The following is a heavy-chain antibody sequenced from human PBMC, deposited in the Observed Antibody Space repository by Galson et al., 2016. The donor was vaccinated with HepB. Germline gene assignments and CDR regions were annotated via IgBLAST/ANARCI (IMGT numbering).Heavy chain of an antibody. CDR3: AKICSGGSCREGP. CDR1: GGSFNGYY. CDR2: INYSGST. Sequence: LSLTCAIHGGSFNGYYWSWVRQSPGKGLEWIGEINYSGSTKYSPSLESRVTISVDTSKKQFSLNLTSVTAADTAVYYCAKICSGGSCREGPWGQGTLVTVSS. J-gene: IGHJ5*02. D-gene: IGHD2-15*01. V-gene: IGHV4-34*01.